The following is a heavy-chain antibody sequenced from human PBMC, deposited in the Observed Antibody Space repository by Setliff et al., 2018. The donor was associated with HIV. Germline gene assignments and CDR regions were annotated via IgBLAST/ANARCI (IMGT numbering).Heavy chain of an antibody. J-gene: IGHJ4*02. CDR3: ARDLIWGFDY. CDR1: GFTFDDYG. Sequence: SGGSLRLSCAASGFTFDDYGMTWVRQAPGKGLEWVSGISGSGSGVDYADSVKGRFTVSRDNARSSLYLQLNSLRSEDTAVYYCARDLIWGFDYWGQGTPVTVSS. D-gene: IGHD3-16*01. V-gene: IGHV3-20*04. CDR2: ISGSGSGV.